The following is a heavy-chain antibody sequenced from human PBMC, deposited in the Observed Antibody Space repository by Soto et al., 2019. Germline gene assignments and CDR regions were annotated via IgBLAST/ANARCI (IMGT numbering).Heavy chain of an antibody. J-gene: IGHJ4*02. CDR3: ARRISGWYSES. D-gene: IGHD6-19*01. CDR2: IDSGGTTI. V-gene: IGHV3-48*01. CDR1: GFTYSSYS. Sequence: EVQLVESGGGLVQPGGSLRLSCAASGFTYSSYSMIWVRQPPGKGLECISYIDSGGTTIYQTDSVKGRFTISRDNAKNSLYLQMSSQRGEYTAVYYRARRISGWYSESRGLGTLVSVSS.